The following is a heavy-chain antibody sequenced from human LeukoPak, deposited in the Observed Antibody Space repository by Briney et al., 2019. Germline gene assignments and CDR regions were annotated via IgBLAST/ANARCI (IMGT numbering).Heavy chain of an antibody. J-gene: IGHJ4*02. CDR3: AKQGALATTVIVSLWYFDY. Sequence: GGSLRLPCVASGFTFSDYAISWVRQAPGKGLQWVTSISGSGNVTYYDDSVRGRVTISRDNSKNTLYLHLNSLRADDTAVYFCAKQGALATTVIVSLWYFDYWGQGTPVTVSS. CDR1: GFTFSDYA. D-gene: IGHD3-16*02. CDR2: ISGSGNVT. V-gene: IGHV3-23*01.